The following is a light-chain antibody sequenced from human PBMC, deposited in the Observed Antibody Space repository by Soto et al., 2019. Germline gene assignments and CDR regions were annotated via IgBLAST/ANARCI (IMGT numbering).Light chain of an antibody. CDR3: QQTYSMPWT. V-gene: IGKV1-39*01. CDR1: QSINRY. CDR2: AAS. Sequence: DIQMTQSPPSLSASVGDRVTITCRASQSINRYLNWYQQKPGKAPKLLIYAASSLQSGVPSRFSGSGSGTDLSLTISSLQPEDFATYYCQQTYSMPWTFGQGTKVDSK. J-gene: IGKJ1*01.